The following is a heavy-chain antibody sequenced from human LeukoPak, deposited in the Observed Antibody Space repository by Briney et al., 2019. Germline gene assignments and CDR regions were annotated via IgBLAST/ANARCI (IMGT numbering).Heavy chain of an antibody. V-gene: IGHV6-1*01. CDR1: GDSVSSNSAA. CDR2: TYYRSKWYN. CDR3: ARDRRDGYKSLGFYDY. J-gene: IGHJ4*02. D-gene: IGHD5-24*01. Sequence: SQTLSLTCAISGDSVSSNSAAWIWIRQSPSRGLEWLGRTYYRSKWYNDYAVFVKSRITINPDTSKNQFSLQLNSVTPEDTAVYYCARDRRDGYKSLGFYDYWGQGTLVTVSS.